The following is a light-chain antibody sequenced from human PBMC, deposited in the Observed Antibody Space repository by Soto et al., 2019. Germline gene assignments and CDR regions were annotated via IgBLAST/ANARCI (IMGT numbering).Light chain of an antibody. Sequence: EIVLTQSPATLSLSPGERATLSCRASQSVSSYLAWYQQKPGQAPRLLIYDASNRATGIPARFSGSGSGTDFTLTISSLEPEDFAVYYCQQYGSSFGGGTKVDIK. V-gene: IGKV3-11*01. CDR3: QQYGSS. CDR2: DAS. J-gene: IGKJ4*01. CDR1: QSVSSY.